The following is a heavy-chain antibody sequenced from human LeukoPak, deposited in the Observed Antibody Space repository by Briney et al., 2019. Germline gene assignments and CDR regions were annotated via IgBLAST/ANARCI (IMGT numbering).Heavy chain of an antibody. CDR2: IYYSGST. CDR3: ARFCGGDCYDNWFDP. CDR1: GGSVSSYY. D-gene: IGHD2-21*02. V-gene: IGHV4-59*08. J-gene: IGHJ5*02. Sequence: PSETLSLTCTASGGSVSSYYWSWIRQPPGKGLEWIGYIYYSGSTNYNPSLKSRVTISVDTSKNQFSLKLSSVTAADTAVYYCARFCGGDCYDNWFDPWGQGTLVTVSS.